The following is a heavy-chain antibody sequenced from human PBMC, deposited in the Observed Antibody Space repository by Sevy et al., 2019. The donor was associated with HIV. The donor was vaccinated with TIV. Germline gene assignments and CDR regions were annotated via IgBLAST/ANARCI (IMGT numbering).Heavy chain of an antibody. D-gene: IGHD5-12*01. Sequence: GGSLRLSCTASGFTFSSAWMSWVRQAPGKGLEWVGRIKSEFDGGAIDYAAPVKGRFSISREDSKNTVYLQMNSLKTEDTAVYYCITDPAYRGYDEEPINYYFYGMDVWGQGTTVTVSS. CDR2: IKSEFDGGAI. J-gene: IGHJ6*01. CDR3: ITDPAYRGYDEEPINYYFYGMDV. CDR1: GFTFSSAW. V-gene: IGHV3-15*01.